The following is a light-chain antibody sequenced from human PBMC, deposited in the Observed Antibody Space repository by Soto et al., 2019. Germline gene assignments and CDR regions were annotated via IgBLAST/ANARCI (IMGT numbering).Light chain of an antibody. CDR3: HQYGTSHRT. V-gene: IGKV3-20*01. Sequence: EIVLSQSPDTLSLSPGERATLSCRASQRVTNSYLAWYQQKPGQAPRLLIFGASSRATGIPDRISRSVSATNFTLTISHLEPEDFALYFCHQYGTSHRTFGPGTKEEF. J-gene: IGKJ1*01. CDR2: GAS. CDR1: QRVTNSY.